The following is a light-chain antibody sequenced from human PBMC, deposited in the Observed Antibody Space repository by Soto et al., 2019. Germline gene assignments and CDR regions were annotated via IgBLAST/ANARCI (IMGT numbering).Light chain of an antibody. Sequence: EVVMTQSPATLSVSPGERATLSCRASQSVNANLAWYQQKPGQAPRLLIHGASNRATGIPARFSGSGFGTEFSPTISSLKAEDFAAYYSQQYNTWLWTFGQGTKVEI. V-gene: IGKV3-15*01. CDR3: QQYNTWLWT. J-gene: IGKJ1*01. CDR2: GAS. CDR1: QSVNAN.